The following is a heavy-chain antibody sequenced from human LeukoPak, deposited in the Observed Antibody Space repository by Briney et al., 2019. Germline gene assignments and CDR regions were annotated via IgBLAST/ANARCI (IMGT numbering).Heavy chain of an antibody. D-gene: IGHD1-1*01. J-gene: IGHJ4*02. CDR3: ASSGFSTNYYFDY. CDR2: INPNSGGT. V-gene: IGHV1-2*06. Sequence: ASVKVSSKASGYTFTGYYMHWVRQAPGQGLEWMGRINPNSGGTNYAQKFQGRVTMTRDTSISTAYMELSRLRSDDTAVYYCASSGFSTNYYFDYWGQGTLVTVSS. CDR1: GYTFTGYY.